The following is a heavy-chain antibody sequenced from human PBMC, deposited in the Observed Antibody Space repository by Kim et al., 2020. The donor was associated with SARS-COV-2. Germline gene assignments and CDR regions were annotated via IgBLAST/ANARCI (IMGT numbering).Heavy chain of an antibody. CDR1: GGSFSGYY. Sequence: SETLSLTCAVYGGSFSGYYWSWIRQPPGKGLEWIGEINHSGSTNYNPSLKSRVTISVDTSKNQFSLKLSSVTAADTAVYYCARGPNTAIDYWGQGTLVTV. D-gene: IGHD5-18*01. CDR2: INHSGST. V-gene: IGHV4-34*01. J-gene: IGHJ4*02. CDR3: ARGPNTAIDY.